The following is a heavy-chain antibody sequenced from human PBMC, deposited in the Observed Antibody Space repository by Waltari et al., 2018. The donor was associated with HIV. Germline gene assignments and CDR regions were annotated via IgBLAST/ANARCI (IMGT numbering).Heavy chain of an antibody. Sequence: EVQLVESGGGLVQPGRSLRLSCAASGFTFDDYAMHWVRQAPGSGREVVSGFSLNSATKHYADSVKGRFTISRDNANNSLFLHMSTLRPDDTAFYYCAKDRGLSILAAGYFDSWGQGTLVTVSS. V-gene: IGHV3-9*01. CDR3: AKDRGLSILAAGYFDS. CDR2: FSLNSATK. J-gene: IGHJ4*02. D-gene: IGHD2-2*01. CDR1: GFTFDDYA.